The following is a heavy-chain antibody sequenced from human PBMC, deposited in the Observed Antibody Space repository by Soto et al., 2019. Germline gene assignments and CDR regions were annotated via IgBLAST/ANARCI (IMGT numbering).Heavy chain of an antibody. CDR1: GGSISSYY. Sequence: LSLTCTVSGGSISSYYWSWIRQPPGKGLEWIGYIYYSGSTNYNPSLKSRVTISVDTSKNQFSLKLSSVTAADTAVYYCARRYGTVFAYWGQGTLVTVSS. CDR3: ARRYGTVFAY. J-gene: IGHJ4*02. V-gene: IGHV4-59*01. CDR2: IYYSGST. D-gene: IGHD6-13*01.